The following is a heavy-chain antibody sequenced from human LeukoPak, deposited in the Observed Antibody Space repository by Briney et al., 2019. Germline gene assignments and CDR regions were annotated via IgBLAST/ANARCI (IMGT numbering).Heavy chain of an antibody. J-gene: IGHJ5*02. CDR1: GYTFTSYG. CDR2: ISAYNGIT. D-gene: IGHD3-10*01. Sequence: ASVKVSCKASGYTFTSYGISWVRQAPGQGLEWMGWISAYNGITNYAQKLQGRVTMTTDTSTSTAYMELRSLRSDDTAVYYCARAPDSRSGHPPSGNWFDPWGQGTLVTVSS. CDR3: ARAPDSRSGHPPSGNWFDP. V-gene: IGHV1-18*01.